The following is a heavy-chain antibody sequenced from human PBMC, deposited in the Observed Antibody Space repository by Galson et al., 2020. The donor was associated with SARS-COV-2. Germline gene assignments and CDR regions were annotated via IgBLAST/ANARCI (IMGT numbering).Heavy chain of an antibody. CDR3: AKDQGNDYGDQLDY. D-gene: IGHD4-17*01. Sequence: GESLKTSCAASGFTFSNYAMSWVRQAPGKGLEWVSSIYAGGATTHHADSVKGRFTISRDNPKNTLYLQMNSLRAEDTALYYCAKDQGNDYGDQLDYWGQGTLVSVSS. J-gene: IGHJ4*02. V-gene: IGHV3-23*01. CDR1: GFTFSNYA. CDR2: IYAGGATT.